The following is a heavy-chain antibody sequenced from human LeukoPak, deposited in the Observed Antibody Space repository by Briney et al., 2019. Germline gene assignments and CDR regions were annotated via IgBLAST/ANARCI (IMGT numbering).Heavy chain of an antibody. CDR3: AKAIRSDFWSGYYFDY. V-gene: IGHV3-9*03. Sequence: GRSLRLSCAASGFTFDDYAIHWVRQAPGKGLEWVSGISWNSGSIGYADSVKGRFTISRDNAKNSLYLQMNSLRAEDMALYYCAKAIRSDFWSGYYFDYWGQGTLVTVSS. J-gene: IGHJ4*02. CDR1: GFTFDDYA. D-gene: IGHD3-3*01. CDR2: ISWNSGSI.